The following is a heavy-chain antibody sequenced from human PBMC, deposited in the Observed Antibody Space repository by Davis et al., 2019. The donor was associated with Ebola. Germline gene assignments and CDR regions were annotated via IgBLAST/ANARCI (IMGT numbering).Heavy chain of an antibody. CDR3: ARGPLTALDY. V-gene: IGHV3-48*03. D-gene: IGHD3-9*01. J-gene: IGHJ4*02. CDR1: GFIFSSYE. CDR2: IGPSGSDI. Sequence: GESLKISCAASGFIFSSYEMTWVRQAPGGGLEWISYIGPSGSDIAYADSVRGRFTISRDNAKNSLFLQMDSLRAEDTAIYYCARGPLTALDYWGQGTLVTVSS.